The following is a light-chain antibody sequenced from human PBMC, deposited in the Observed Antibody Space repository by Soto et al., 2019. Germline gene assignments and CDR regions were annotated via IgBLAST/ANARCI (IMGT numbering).Light chain of an antibody. V-gene: IGKV3-20*01. Sequence: EIVLTQSPGTLSLSPGERAALSCRASQNVNSDFLAWYQQKRGQAPRLLIYGVSTKAAGVPARFSGIGAGTDFTLTIRRLEPEDFAVYYCQQYDSSVWTFGQGTEVEI. CDR1: QNVNSDF. CDR2: GVS. J-gene: IGKJ1*01. CDR3: QQYDSSVWT.